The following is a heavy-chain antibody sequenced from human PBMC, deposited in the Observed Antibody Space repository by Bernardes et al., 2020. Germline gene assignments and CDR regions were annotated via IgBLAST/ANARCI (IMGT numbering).Heavy chain of an antibody. Sequence: GGALSPSCAASGFTFSRYAMRWVRPAPGKGLEWVSAISGSGGSTYYADSVKGRFTISSDNSKNTLYLQMNSLSAEDTAVYYCAKDEITICGVVMRPNRYYYYGMDVWGQGTTVTVSS. D-gene: IGHD3-3*01. CDR2: ISGSGGST. CDR3: AKDEITICGVVMRPNRYYYYGMDV. J-gene: IGHJ6*02. V-gene: IGHV3-23*01. CDR1: GFTFSRYA.